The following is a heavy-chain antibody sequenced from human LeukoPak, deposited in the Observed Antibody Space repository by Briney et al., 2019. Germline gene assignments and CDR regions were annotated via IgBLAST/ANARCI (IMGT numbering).Heavy chain of an antibody. V-gene: IGHV4-30-2*01. CDR1: GGSISSGSYY. Sequence: SQTLSLTCTVSGGSISSGSYYWSWIRQPPGKGLEWIGYIYHSGSTYYNPSLKSRVTISVDRSKNQFSLKLSSVTAADTAVYYCARGGNWNDVYYFDYWGQGTLVTVSS. CDR2: IYHSGST. J-gene: IGHJ4*02. CDR3: ARGGNWNDVYYFDY. D-gene: IGHD1-1*01.